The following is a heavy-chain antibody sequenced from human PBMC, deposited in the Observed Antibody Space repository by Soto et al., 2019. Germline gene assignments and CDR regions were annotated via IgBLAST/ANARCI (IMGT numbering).Heavy chain of an antibody. D-gene: IGHD2-2*01. CDR1: GLTLRNYA. J-gene: IGHJ5*02. V-gene: IGHV3-23*01. Sequence: DVQLLESGGGLVQPGGSLRLSCAAPGLTLRNYAMAGAPQAPGKGRGWVSTIGGGGDSTYYADPVKGRFTISRDNSKNTLYLQMNSLRAEDTAVYYCAKDRMDPRTDCSSTSCLGWFDPWGQGTLVTVSA. CDR2: IGGGGDST. CDR3: AKDRMDPRTDCSSTSCLGWFDP.